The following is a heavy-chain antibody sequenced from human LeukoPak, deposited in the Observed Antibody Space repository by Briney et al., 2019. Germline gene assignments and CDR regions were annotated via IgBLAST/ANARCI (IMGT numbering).Heavy chain of an antibody. D-gene: IGHD1-26*01. Sequence: SETLSPTCTVSGGSISSYYWSWIRQPPGKGLEWIGYIYYSGSTNYNPSLKSRVTISVDTSKNQFSLKLSSVTAADTAVYYCARARSVGATFDYWGQGTLVTVSS. V-gene: IGHV4-59*01. CDR3: ARARSVGATFDY. CDR1: GGSISSYY. J-gene: IGHJ4*02. CDR2: IYYSGST.